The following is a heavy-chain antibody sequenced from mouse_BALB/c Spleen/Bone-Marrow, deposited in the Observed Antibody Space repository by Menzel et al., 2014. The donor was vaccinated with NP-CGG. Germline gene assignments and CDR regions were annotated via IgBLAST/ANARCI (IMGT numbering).Heavy chain of an antibody. J-gene: IGHJ4*01. CDR3: ARNYYYGSSWSAMDY. CDR2: IYPGDGDT. Sequence: QVHVKQSGAELARPGASVKLSCKASGYTFTSYWMQWVKQRPGQGLEWIGAIYPGDGDTRNTQKFKGKATLTADKSSSTAYMQLSSLASEDSAVYYCARNYYYGSSWSAMDYWSQGTSVTVSS. CDR1: GYTFTSYW. V-gene: IGHV1-87*01. D-gene: IGHD1-1*01.